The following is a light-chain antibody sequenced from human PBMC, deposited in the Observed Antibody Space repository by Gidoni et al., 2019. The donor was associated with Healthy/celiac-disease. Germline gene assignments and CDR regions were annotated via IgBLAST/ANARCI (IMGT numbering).Light chain of an antibody. CDR3: QQSYSTPRALT. V-gene: IGKV1-39*01. CDR1: QSISSY. Sequence: DIQMTQSPSSLSASVGDRVTITCRASQSISSYLNWYQQKPGKAPKLLTYAASSLQSGVPSRFSGSGSGTDFTLTISSLQPEDCATYYCQQSYSTPRALTFGGGTKVEIK. CDR2: AAS. J-gene: IGKJ4*01.